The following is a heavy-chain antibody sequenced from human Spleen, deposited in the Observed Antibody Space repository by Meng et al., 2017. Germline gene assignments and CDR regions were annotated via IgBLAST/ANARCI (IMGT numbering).Heavy chain of an antibody. Sequence: GESLKISCTASGFTFTDFAMSWVRQAPGKGLEWFSGINNSGGTIYYADSVKGRFTISRDNSKNTLFLQMNSLRAEDTAVYYCARDELWLRLGEVGYFDYWGQGTLVTVSS. V-gene: IGHV3-23*01. CDR3: ARDELWLRLGEVGYFDY. J-gene: IGHJ4*02. D-gene: IGHD5-12*01. CDR2: INNSGGTI. CDR1: GFTFTDFA.